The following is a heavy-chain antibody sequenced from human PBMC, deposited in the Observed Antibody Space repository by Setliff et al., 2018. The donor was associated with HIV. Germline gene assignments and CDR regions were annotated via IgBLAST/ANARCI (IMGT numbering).Heavy chain of an antibody. CDR1: GITFSGYW. Sequence: HPGGSLRLSCAASGITFSGYWVHWVRQAPGKGLVWVLRINADGSSITYADSVKGRFTVSRDNAKNTLYLQMNSLRAEDTGVYYCHSGYDTEEQSYFDYWGQGTLVTVSS. CDR2: INADGSSI. V-gene: IGHV3-74*01. D-gene: IGHD5-12*01. CDR3: HSGYDTEEQSYFDY. J-gene: IGHJ4*02.